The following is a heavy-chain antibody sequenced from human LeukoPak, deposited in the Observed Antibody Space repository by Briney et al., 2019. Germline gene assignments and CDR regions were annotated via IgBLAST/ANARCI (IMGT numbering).Heavy chain of an antibody. J-gene: IGHJ6*03. CDR2: IYYSGST. Sequence: KPSETLSLTCTVSGGSISSYYWSWLRQPPGKGLEWIGYIYYSGSTNYNPSLKSRVTISVDTSKNQFSLKLSSVTAADTAVYYCARVSSPDDSYGKGDYYYYMDVWGKGTTVTVSS. CDR3: ARVSSPDDSYGKGDYYYYMDV. CDR1: GGSISSYY. D-gene: IGHD5-18*01. V-gene: IGHV4-59*01.